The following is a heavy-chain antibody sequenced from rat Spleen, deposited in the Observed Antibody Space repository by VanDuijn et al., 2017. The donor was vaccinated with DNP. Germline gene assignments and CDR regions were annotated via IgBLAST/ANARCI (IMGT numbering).Heavy chain of an antibody. V-gene: IGHV5-20*01. CDR2: ISPSGGST. CDR1: EFTFSDYN. Sequence: EVQLVESGGGLVQPGRSLKLSCAASEFTFSDYNMAWIRQAPTKGLEWVASISPSGGSTYYRDSVKGRFTVSRDNAKNSLYLQMDSLRSEDTATYYCATSSYFGYDYGFAYWGQGTLVTVSS. J-gene: IGHJ3*01. CDR3: ATSSYFGYDYGFAY. D-gene: IGHD1-7*01.